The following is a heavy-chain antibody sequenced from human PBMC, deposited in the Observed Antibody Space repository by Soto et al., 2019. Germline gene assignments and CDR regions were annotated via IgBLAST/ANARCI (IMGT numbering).Heavy chain of an antibody. V-gene: IGHV1-18*01. Sequence: QVHLVQSGAEVKKPGASVKVSCKGSGYAFTTYGITWVRQAPGQGLEWMGWISAHNGNTNYAQKLQGRVTVTRDTSTRTAYMELRSLRSDATAVYYCARGRYGDYWGQGALVTVSS. CDR3: ARGRYGDY. CDR2: ISAHNGNT. D-gene: IGHD1-1*01. J-gene: IGHJ4*02. CDR1: GYAFTTYG.